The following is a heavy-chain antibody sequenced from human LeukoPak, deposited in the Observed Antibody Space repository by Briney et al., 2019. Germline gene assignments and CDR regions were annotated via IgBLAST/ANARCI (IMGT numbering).Heavy chain of an antibody. CDR2: IDYSGST. J-gene: IGHJ4*02. D-gene: IGHD3-10*01. V-gene: IGHV4-59*01. CDR3: ARAPPRGSYYRGYFDY. Sequence: SETLSLTCTVSGGSISSYYWSWIRRAPGKGLEWSGYIDYSGSTTYNPSLKSRVTISVDTSKNQFSLNLSSVTAADTAVYYCARAPPRGSYYRGYFDYWGQGTLVTVSS. CDR1: GGSISSYY.